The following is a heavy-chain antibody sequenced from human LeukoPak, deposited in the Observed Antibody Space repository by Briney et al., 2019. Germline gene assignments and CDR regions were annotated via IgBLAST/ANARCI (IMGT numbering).Heavy chain of an antibody. CDR2: ISYDGSNK. CDR3: ARGQGTYGDYYYYYYMDV. V-gene: IGHV3-30*04. Sequence: QPGRSLRLSCAASGFTFSSYAMHWVRQAPGKGLEWVAVISYDGSNKYYADSVKGRFTISRDNSKNTLYLQMNSLRAEDTAVYYCARGQGTYGDYYYYYYMDVWGKGTTVTVS. CDR1: GFTFSSYA. J-gene: IGHJ6*03. D-gene: IGHD4-17*01.